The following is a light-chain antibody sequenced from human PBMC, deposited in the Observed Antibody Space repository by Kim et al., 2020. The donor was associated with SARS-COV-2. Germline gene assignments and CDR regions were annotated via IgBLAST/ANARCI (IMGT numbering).Light chain of an antibody. V-gene: IGLV2-14*03. CDR3: TSHTVPNILL. J-gene: IGLJ3*02. CDR1: SSDIGTYSH. Sequence: QSALTQPASVFGSPGQSVTISCTGTSSDIGTYSHVSWYQQHPGKAPKLIIYEVSDRPSGVSNRFAGSKSGNTASLTISGLQAEDEADYYCTSHTVPNILLFGGGTQLTVL. CDR2: EVS.